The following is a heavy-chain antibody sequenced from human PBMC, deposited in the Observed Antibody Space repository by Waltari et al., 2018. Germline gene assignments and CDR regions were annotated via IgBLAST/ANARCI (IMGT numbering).Heavy chain of an antibody. CDR2: LKHSAGN. CDR1: GGSFSGYY. Sequence: QVQLQQWGEGLLKPSETLSLTCAVYGGSFSGYYGSWIRQPPGKGLEWIRELKHSAGNNSNPYLKSRVTISVDTSKNQLSQKRSSVTAAETAAYYGATKRSSGRSGYVDLWGRGTLVTVSS. D-gene: IGHD3-10*01. J-gene: IGHJ2*01. V-gene: IGHV4-34*01. CDR3: ATKRSSGRSGYVDL.